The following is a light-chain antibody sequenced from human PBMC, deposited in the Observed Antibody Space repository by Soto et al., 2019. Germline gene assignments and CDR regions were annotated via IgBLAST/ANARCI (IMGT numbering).Light chain of an antibody. CDR1: RSVSSY. Sequence: IVLPQSPATLSLSPGESATLSCRASRSVSSYLAWYQQKPGQAPRLLIYDASSRPTDIPARFSGSGSGTDFTLTISSLEPEDFALYYCQQRSNWPITFGQGTRLEIK. J-gene: IGKJ5*01. CDR3: QQRSNWPIT. CDR2: DAS. V-gene: IGKV3-11*01.